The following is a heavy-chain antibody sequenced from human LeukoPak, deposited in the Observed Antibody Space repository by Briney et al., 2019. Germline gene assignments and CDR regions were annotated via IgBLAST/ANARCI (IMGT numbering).Heavy chain of an antibody. CDR2: IHYSGST. Sequence: SETLSLTCTVSGGSISSSSYYWGWVRQPPVKGLEWIGSIHYSGSTNYNPSLKSRVTISVNTSKNQFSLKLSSVTAADTAVYYCARVAYYYDSSGYYYSYYFGYWGQGTLVTVSS. J-gene: IGHJ4*02. CDR3: ARVAYYYDSSGYYYSYYFGY. V-gene: IGHV4-39*07. CDR1: GGSISSSSYY. D-gene: IGHD3-22*01.